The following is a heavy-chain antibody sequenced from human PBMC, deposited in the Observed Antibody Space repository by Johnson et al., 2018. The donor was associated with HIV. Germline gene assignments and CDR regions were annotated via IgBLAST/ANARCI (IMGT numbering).Heavy chain of an antibody. Sequence: VQLVETGGGLIQPGGSLRLSCAASGFTFSSYDMHWVRQATGKGLEWVSEIDTAGDTYYPGSVKGRFTTSRDNAKNSLYLQMNSLRAGDTAVYYCARGGIAARIDAFDIWGQGTMVTVSS. CDR1: GFTFSSYD. J-gene: IGHJ3*02. V-gene: IGHV3-13*01. D-gene: IGHD6-6*01. CDR3: ARGGIAARIDAFDI. CDR2: IDTAGDT.